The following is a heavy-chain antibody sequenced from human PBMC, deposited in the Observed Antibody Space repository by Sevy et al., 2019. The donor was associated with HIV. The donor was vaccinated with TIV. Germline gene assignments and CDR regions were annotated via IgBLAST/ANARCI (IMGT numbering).Heavy chain of an antibody. V-gene: IGHV3-21*01. CDR1: GFTFSSYS. Sequence: ASVKVSCAASGFTFSSYSMNWVRQAPGKGLEWVSSISSSSSYIYYADSVKGRFTISRDNAKNSLYLQMNSLRAEDTAVYYCARDRDYVWGSYRQFDYWGQGTLVTVSS. CDR2: ISSSSSYI. J-gene: IGHJ4*02. D-gene: IGHD3-16*02. CDR3: ARDRDYVWGSYRQFDY.